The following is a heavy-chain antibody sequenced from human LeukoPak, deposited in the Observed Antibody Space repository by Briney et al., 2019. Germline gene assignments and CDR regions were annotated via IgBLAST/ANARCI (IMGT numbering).Heavy chain of an antibody. V-gene: IGHV1-8*01. CDR2: MNPNSGNT. CDR1: GYTFTSYD. CDR3: ARGRGSSSWKLYYYYYMDV. J-gene: IGHJ6*03. Sequence: ASVKVSCKASGYTFTSYDINWVRQATGQGLERMGWMNPNSGNTGYAQKFQGRVTITRNTSISTAYMELSSLRSEDTAVYYCARGRGSSSWKLYYYYYMDVWGKGTTVTVSS. D-gene: IGHD6-13*01.